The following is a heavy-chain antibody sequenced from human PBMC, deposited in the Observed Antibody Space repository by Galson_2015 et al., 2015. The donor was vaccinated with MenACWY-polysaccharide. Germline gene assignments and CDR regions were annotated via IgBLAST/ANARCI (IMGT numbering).Heavy chain of an antibody. J-gene: IGHJ4*02. D-gene: IGHD1-26*01. Sequence: SLRLSCAASGFTFSSYSMNWVRQAPGKGLEWVSYISSGGPIYYADSVKGRFTISRDNAKNSLSLQMNSLRDDDTAVYYCARVLKGLVGATPDYWGQGTLVTVSS. CDR1: GFTFSSYS. CDR2: ISSGGPI. CDR3: ARVLKGLVGATPDY. V-gene: IGHV3-48*02.